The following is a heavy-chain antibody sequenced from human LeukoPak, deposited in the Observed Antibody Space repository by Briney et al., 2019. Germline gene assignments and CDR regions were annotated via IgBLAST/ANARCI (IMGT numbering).Heavy chain of an antibody. V-gene: IGHV3-11*06. J-gene: IGHJ4*02. Sequence: SVKGRFTISRDNAKNSLYLQMNSLRAEDTAVYYCARASSSWYYFDYWGQGTLVTVSS. CDR3: ARASSSWYYFDY. D-gene: IGHD6-13*01.